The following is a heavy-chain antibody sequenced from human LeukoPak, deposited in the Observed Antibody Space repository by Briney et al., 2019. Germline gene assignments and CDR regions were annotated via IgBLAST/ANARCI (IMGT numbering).Heavy chain of an antibody. J-gene: IGHJ4*02. D-gene: IGHD6-13*01. V-gene: IGHV3-21*01. Sequence: GGSLRLSCAASGFTFSNYRMNWVRQAPGKGLEWVSSISTSSIYIYYADSLKGRFTISRDNAKNSLYLQMNSLRAEDTALYYCTRVGYSSSWRERYKYYFDYWGQGTLVTVSS. CDR1: GFTFSNYR. CDR3: TRVGYSSSWRERYKYYFDY. CDR2: ISTSSIYI.